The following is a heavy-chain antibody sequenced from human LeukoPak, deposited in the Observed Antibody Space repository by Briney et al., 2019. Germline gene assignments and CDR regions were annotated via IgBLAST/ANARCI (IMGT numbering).Heavy chain of an antibody. V-gene: IGHV3-30*02. J-gene: IGHJ3*02. CDR1: GFTFSSYW. D-gene: IGHD3-9*01. CDR2: IRYDGSNK. Sequence: GGSLRLSCAASGFTFSSYWMSWVRQAPGKGLEWVASIRYDGSNKYYADSVKDRFTISRDNSKYTLYLQMNSLRTEDTAMYYCAKGPNYDILTGWRKTYNAFDIWGQGTMVTVSS. CDR3: AKGPNYDILTGWRKTYNAFDI.